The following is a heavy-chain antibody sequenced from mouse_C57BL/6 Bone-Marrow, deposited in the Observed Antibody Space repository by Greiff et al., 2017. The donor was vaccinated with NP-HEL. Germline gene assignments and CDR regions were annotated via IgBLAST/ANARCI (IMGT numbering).Heavy chain of an antibody. CDR2: INPYNGGT. V-gene: IGHV1-19*01. CDR1: GYTFTDYY. CDR3: ASDYGSSYGFAY. D-gene: IGHD1-1*01. Sequence: VQLQQSGPVLVKPGASVKMSCKASGYTFTDYYMNWVKQSHGKSLEWIGVINPYNGGTSYNQKFKGKATLTVDKSSSTAYMELNSLTSEDSAVYYCASDYGSSYGFAYWGQGTLVTVSA. J-gene: IGHJ3*01.